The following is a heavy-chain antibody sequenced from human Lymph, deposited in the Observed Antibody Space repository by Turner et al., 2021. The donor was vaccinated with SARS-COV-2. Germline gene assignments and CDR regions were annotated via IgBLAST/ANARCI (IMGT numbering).Heavy chain of an antibody. CDR3: ARSRDLQSMVRGVDPFDY. CDR2: INPNNGGK. CDR1: GYTFTGYS. V-gene: IGHV1-2*02. J-gene: IGHJ4*02. D-gene: IGHD3-10*01. Sequence: QVQLVQSGAEVKKPGASVTVSCKASGYTFTGYSMHWVRQAPGQGLELMGWINPNNGGKNYAQKVQGRVPMTRDTYISTAYMELSRLRSDDTAVYYCARSRDLQSMVRGVDPFDYWGQGTLVTVSS.